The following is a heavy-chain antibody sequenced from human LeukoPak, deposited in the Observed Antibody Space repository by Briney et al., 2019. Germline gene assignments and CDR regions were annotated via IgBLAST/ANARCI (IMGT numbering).Heavy chain of an antibody. V-gene: IGHV1-8*01. CDR3: ARLKSSGWHIDY. Sequence: ASVKVSCKASGYTFNSYDINWVRQATGQGLEWMGWMNTNSGNTGYAQKFQGRVTMTRNTSISTAYMELSSLRSEDTAVYYCARLKSSGWHIDYWGQGTLATVSS. J-gene: IGHJ4*02. D-gene: IGHD6-19*01. CDR1: GYTFNSYD. CDR2: MNTNSGNT.